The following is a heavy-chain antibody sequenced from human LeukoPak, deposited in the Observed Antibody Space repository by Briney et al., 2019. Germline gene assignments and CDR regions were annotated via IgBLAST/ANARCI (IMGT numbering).Heavy chain of an antibody. V-gene: IGHV3-74*01. CDR3: IRGLNGADDF. D-gene: IGHD4-17*01. CDR1: GFTFSSSW. CDR2: INTDGSIT. Sequence: PGGSLRLSCAASGFTFSSSWMHWVRQAPGKGLVWVARINTDGSITNYADSVKGRFTISRDSAKSTLYLQMNSLRAEDTAVYYCIRGLNGADDFWGQGTLVTVSS. J-gene: IGHJ4*02.